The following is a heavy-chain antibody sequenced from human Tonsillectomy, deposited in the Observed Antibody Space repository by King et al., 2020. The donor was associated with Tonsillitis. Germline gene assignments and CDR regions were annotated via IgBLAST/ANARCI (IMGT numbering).Heavy chain of an antibody. CDR3: VRDGVLPVDS. J-gene: IGHJ4*02. Sequence: VQLVESGGGLVQPGGSLRLSCSASGFTFSAYSMTWVRQVPGKGLEWVASIKEDGFDTYYVDSVKGRFSISRTNAKKSLYLQMNSLRVEDTAVYYCVRDGVLPVDSWGQGTLVTVSS. D-gene: IGHD3-10*01. CDR1: GFTFSAYS. CDR2: IKEDGFDT. V-gene: IGHV3-7*01.